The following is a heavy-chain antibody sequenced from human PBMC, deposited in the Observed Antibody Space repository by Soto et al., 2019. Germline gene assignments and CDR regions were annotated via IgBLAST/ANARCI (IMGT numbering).Heavy chain of an antibody. CDR1: GYTFTSCY. CDR2: INPSGGST. J-gene: IGHJ6*02. Sequence: ASVKVSCKASGYTFTSCYMHWMRQAPGQGLEWMGIINPSGGSTSYAQKFQGRVTMTRDTSTSTVYMELSSLRSEDTAVYYCARGGSFSSSSGGYYYYGMDVWGQGTTVTVS. CDR3: ARGGSFSSSSGGYYYYGMDV. D-gene: IGHD1-26*01. V-gene: IGHV1-46*01.